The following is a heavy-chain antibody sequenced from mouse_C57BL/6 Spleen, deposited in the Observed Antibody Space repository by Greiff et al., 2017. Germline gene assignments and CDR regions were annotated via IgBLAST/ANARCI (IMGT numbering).Heavy chain of an antibody. D-gene: IGHD2-3*01. CDR1: GYTFTGYW. V-gene: IGHV1-9*01. CDR3: ATSGYSWDY. Sequence: QVQLQQSGAELMKPGASVKLSCKATGYTFTGYWIEWVKQRPGHGLEWIGEILPGSGSTNYNEKFKGKATFPADPSSNTAYMQLSSLTTEDSAIYYCATSGYSWDYWGQGTTLTVSS. J-gene: IGHJ2*01. CDR2: ILPGSGST.